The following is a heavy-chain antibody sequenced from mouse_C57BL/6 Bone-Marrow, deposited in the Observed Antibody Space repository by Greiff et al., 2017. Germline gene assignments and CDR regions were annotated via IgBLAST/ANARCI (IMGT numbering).Heavy chain of an antibody. CDR1: GYSITSDY. V-gene: IGHV3-8*01. CDR2: ISYSGST. D-gene: IGHD1-1*01. J-gene: IGHJ1*03. CDR3: ARYSGSTHWYFDV. Sequence: EVHLVESGPGLAKPSQTLSLTCSVTGYSITSDYWNWIRKFPGNKLEYMGYISYSGSTYYNPSLKSRISITRDTSKNQYYLQLNSVTTEDTATYYWARYSGSTHWYFDVWGTGTTVTVSS.